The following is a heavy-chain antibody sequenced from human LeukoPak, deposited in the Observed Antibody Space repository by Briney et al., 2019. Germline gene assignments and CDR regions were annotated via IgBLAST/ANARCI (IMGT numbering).Heavy chain of an antibody. Sequence: ASVKVSCKASGGTFSSYAISWVRQAPGQGLEWMGRIIPIFGTANYAQKFQGRVTITTDESTSTAYMELSSLRSDDTAVYYCARDGYDSSENYDAFDIWGQGTMVTVSS. D-gene: IGHD3-22*01. J-gene: IGHJ3*02. CDR1: GGTFSSYA. CDR2: IIPIFGTA. V-gene: IGHV1-69*05. CDR3: ARDGYDSSENYDAFDI.